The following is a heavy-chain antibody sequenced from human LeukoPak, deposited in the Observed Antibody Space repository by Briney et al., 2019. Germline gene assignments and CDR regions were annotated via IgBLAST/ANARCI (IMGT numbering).Heavy chain of an antibody. J-gene: IGHJ4*02. V-gene: IGHV5-51*01. CDR1: GYSFTNYW. Sequence: GESLKISCKGSGYSFTNYWIGWVRQMPGKGLEWMGIIYPADSDTRYSPSFQGQVTISADKSISTAYLQWSSLKASDTAMYYCARLNILTGYSFSYWGQGTLVTVSS. CDR2: IYPADSDT. D-gene: IGHD3-9*01. CDR3: ARLNILTGYSFSY.